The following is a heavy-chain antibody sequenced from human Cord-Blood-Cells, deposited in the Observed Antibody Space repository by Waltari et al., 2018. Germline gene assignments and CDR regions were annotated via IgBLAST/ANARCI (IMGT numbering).Heavy chain of an antibody. CDR1: GGSFSGYY. J-gene: IGHJ5*02. V-gene: IGHV4-34*01. D-gene: IGHD6-13*01. Sequence: QVQLQQWGAGLLKPSETLSLTCAVYGGSFSGYYWSWIGQPPGKGLEWIGEINHSGSTNYNPSLKSRVTISVDTSKNQFSLKLSSVTAADTAVYYCARVDSSSWLNWFDPWGQGTLVTVSS. CDR2: INHSGST. CDR3: ARVDSSSWLNWFDP.